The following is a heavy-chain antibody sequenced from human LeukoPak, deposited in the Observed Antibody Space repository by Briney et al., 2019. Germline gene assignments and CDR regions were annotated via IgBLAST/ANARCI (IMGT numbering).Heavy chain of an antibody. V-gene: IGHV1-69*05. CDR3: ARDRGTNYFDY. J-gene: IGHJ4*02. D-gene: IGHD1-7*01. Sequence: ASVKVSCKASGGTFTSFAISWVRQAPGHGLEYMGGFIPIFGTANYAQKFQGRVTITTDESTSTAYMELSSLRSEDTAVYYCARDRGTNYFDYWGQGTLVTVSS. CDR2: FIPIFGTA. CDR1: GGTFTSFA.